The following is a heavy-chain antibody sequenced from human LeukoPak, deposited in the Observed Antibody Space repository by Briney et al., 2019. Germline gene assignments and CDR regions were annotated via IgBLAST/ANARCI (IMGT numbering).Heavy chain of an antibody. CDR3: ARSRPGRSYCSSTSCDDY. CDR2: IIPILGIA. Sequence: SVKVSCKASGYTFTSYAISWVRQAPGQGLEWMGRIIPILGIANYAQKFQGRVTITADKSTSTAYMELSSLRSEDTAVYYCARSRPGRSYCSSTSCDDYWGQGTLVTVSS. J-gene: IGHJ4*02. D-gene: IGHD2-2*01. CDR1: GYTFTSYA. V-gene: IGHV1-69*04.